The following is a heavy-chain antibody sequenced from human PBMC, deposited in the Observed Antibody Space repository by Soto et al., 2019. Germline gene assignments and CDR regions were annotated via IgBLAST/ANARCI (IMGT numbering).Heavy chain of an antibody. J-gene: IGHJ6*02. Sequence: GGSLRLSCAASGFTVSSNYMSWVRQAPGKGLEWVSVIYSGGSTYYADSVKGRFTISRDNSKNTLYLQMNSLRAEDTAVYYCASRVILTGYPFSPYYYYGMDVWGQGTTVTVSS. V-gene: IGHV3-66*01. D-gene: IGHD3-9*01. CDR2: IYSGGST. CDR3: ASRVILTGYPFSPYYYYGMDV. CDR1: GFTVSSNY.